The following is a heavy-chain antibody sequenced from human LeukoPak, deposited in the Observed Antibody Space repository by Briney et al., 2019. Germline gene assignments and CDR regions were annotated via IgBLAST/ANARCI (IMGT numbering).Heavy chain of an antibody. CDR3: AKDPSTAYYGDYYFDY. J-gene: IGHJ4*02. V-gene: IGHV3-30*02. Sequence: PGGSLRLSCAASGFTFSSYGMHWVRQAPGKGLEWVAFIRYDGSNKYYADSVKGRFTISRDNSKNTLYLQMNSLRAEDTAVYYCAKDPSTAYYGDYYFDYWGRGTLVTVSS. CDR2: IRYDGSNK. CDR1: GFTFSSYG. D-gene: IGHD4-17*01.